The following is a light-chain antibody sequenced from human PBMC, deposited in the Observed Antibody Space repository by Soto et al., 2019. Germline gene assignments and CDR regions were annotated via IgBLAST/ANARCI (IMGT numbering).Light chain of an antibody. J-gene: IGKJ3*01. Sequence: EIVLTQSPGTLSLSPGERATLSCRASQSVSSSYLAWYQQKPGQAPRLLIYGASSRATGIPDRFSGSGSGTDFTLTISRLEPEDFAVYSFQQSGSSLFTFGPGTKVHIK. V-gene: IGKV3-20*01. CDR1: QSVSSSY. CDR3: QQSGSSLFT. CDR2: GAS.